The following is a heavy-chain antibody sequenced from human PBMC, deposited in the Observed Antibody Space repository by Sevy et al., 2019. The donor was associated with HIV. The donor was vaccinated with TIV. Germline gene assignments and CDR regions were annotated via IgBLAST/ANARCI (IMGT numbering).Heavy chain of an antibody. Sequence: GGSLRLSCAASGFTFSSYGMHWVRQAPGKGLEWVEVISYDGSNKYYADSVKGRFTISRYNSKNTLYLQMNSLRAEDTAVYYCAKDPTYYDFWSGYYTSYYYGMDVWGQGTTVTVSS. J-gene: IGHJ6*02. CDR2: ISYDGSNK. CDR3: AKDPTYYDFWSGYYTSYYYGMDV. CDR1: GFTFSSYG. V-gene: IGHV3-30*18. D-gene: IGHD3-3*01.